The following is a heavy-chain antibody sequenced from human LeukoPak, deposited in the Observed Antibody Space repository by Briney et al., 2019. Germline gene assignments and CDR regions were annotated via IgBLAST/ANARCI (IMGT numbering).Heavy chain of an antibody. Sequence: PGGSLRLSCAASGFTVSSNYMSWVPQAPGKGLEWVSVIYSGGSTYYADSVKGRFTISRDNSKNTLYLQMNSLRAEDTAVYYCARGGLVPAAYYYYYGMDVWGQGTTVTVSS. CDR1: GFTVSSNY. V-gene: IGHV3-66*02. D-gene: IGHD2-2*01. CDR2: IYSGGST. CDR3: ARGGLVPAAYYYYYGMDV. J-gene: IGHJ6*02.